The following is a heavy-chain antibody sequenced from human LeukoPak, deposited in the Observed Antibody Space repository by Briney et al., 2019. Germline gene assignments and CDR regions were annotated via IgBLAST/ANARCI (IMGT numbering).Heavy chain of an antibody. CDR2: INHSGST. Sequence: ASETLSLTCAVYGGSFSGYYWSWIRQPPGKGLEWIGEINHSGSTNYNPSLKSRVTISVDTSKNQFSLKLSSVTAADTAVYYCVRGAFRVIAASSILDYWGQGTLVTVSS. J-gene: IGHJ4*02. CDR3: VRGAFRVIAASSILDY. D-gene: IGHD3-3*01. V-gene: IGHV4-34*01. CDR1: GGSFSGYY.